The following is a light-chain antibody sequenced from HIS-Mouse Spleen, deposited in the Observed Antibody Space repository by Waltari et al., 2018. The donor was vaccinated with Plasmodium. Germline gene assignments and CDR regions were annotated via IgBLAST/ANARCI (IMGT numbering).Light chain of an antibody. Sequence: QSALTPPASVSGSPGQSITISCTGTSSDVGSYNLVSWYQQHPGKAPKLMIYEGSKRPSGVSNRFSGDKSGNTASLTISGLQAEDEADYYCCSYAGSSTYVFGTGTKVTVL. V-gene: IGLV2-23*01. CDR2: EGS. J-gene: IGLJ1*01. CDR3: CSYAGSSTYV. CDR1: SSDVGSYNL.